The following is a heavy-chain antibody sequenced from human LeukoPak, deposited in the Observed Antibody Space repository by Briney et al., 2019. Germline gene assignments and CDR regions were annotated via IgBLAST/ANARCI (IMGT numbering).Heavy chain of an antibody. Sequence: SVKVSCKASGGTFSSYAISWVRQAPGQGLEWMGGIIPIFGTANYAQKFQGGVTITADESTSTAYMELSSLRSEDTAVYYCARDNLALPAIAAAGTFSPFYYYGMDVWGQGTTVTVSS. CDR2: IIPIFGTA. J-gene: IGHJ6*02. CDR3: ARDNLALPAIAAAGTFSPFYYYGMDV. V-gene: IGHV1-69*13. D-gene: IGHD6-13*01. CDR1: GGTFSSYA.